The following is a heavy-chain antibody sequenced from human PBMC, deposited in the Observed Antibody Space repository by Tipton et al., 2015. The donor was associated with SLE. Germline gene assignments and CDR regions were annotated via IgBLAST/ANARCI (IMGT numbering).Heavy chain of an antibody. CDR2: INHRGST. CDR1: GGSISSSTYY. D-gene: IGHD2-21*01. Sequence: TLSLTCTVSGGSISSSTYYWGWIRQPPGKGVEWIGEINHRGSTNYNPSLKSLVTISVDTSKNQFSLKLRSVTAADTAVYYCARGVVVVIAIQAGYGMGVWGQGTTVTVSS. CDR3: ARGVVVVIAIQAGYGMGV. J-gene: IGHJ6*02. V-gene: IGHV4-39*07.